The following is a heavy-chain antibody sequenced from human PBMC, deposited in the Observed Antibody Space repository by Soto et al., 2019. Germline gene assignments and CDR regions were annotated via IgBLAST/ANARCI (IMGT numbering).Heavy chain of an antibody. Sequence: PSETLSLTCTVSGAYMRNDYYYWSWVRQKPGKDLEWIGHMHHSGRTHYNPSLKSRVAISVDTSKNQFSLYLNSVTAADTAVYYCARWVEVSLDYFDSWGQGTQVTVSS. D-gene: IGHD2-15*01. CDR3: ARWVEVSLDYFDS. J-gene: IGHJ4*02. CDR1: GAYMRNDYYY. V-gene: IGHV4-31*03. CDR2: MHHSGRT.